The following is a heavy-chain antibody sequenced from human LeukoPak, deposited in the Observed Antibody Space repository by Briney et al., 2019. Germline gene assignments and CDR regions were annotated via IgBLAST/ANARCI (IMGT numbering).Heavy chain of an antibody. CDR3: GRGSVGFGELNY. V-gene: IGHV3-66*01. D-gene: IGHD3-10*01. Sequence: PGGSLRLSCAASGLTVRSNYMNWVRQAPGKGLEWVSVLYTDTTTYYADSVKGRFTISSDNSKNTLYLQMSRLRAEDTAVYYCGRGSVGFGELNYWGQGTLVTVSS. CDR2: LYTDTTT. J-gene: IGHJ4*02. CDR1: GLTVRSNY.